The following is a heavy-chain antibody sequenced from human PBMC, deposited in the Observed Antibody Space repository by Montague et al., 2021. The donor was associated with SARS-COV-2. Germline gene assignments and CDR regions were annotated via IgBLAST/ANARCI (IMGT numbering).Heavy chain of an antibody. CDR3: ARHSLAVTAIYNWFDP. J-gene: IGHJ5*02. CDR1: GGSISSSSYY. V-gene: IGHV4-39*01. Sequence: SETLSLTCTVSGGSISSSSYYWGWIRQPPGKGLEWIGCIYYSGSTYYNPSLKSRVTISVDTSKNQFSLKLSSVTAADTAVYYCARHSLAVTAIYNWFDPWGQGTLVTVSS. CDR2: IYYSGST. D-gene: IGHD2-21*02.